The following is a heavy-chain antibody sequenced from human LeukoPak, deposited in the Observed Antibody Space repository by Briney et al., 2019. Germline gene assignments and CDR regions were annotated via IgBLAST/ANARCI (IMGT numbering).Heavy chain of an antibody. J-gene: IGHJ2*01. V-gene: IGHV1-2*02. CDR1: GYTFTGYY. CDR3: ATRWLQFHPWYFDL. D-gene: IGHD5-24*01. Sequence: GASVKVSCKASGYTFTGYYMHWERHAPGQGLEWMGWINPNSGGTNYAQKFQGRVTMTRDTSISTAYMELNGLRSDDTAVYYCATRWLQFHPWYFDLWGRGTLVTVSS. CDR2: INPNSGGT.